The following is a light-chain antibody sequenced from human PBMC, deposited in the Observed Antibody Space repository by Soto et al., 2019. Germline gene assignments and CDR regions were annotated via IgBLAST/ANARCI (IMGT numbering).Light chain of an antibody. V-gene: IGKV1-39*01. CDR1: QSMSNY. J-gene: IGKJ2*01. Sequence: DIQMTQSPSSLSASVGDRVTITCRASQSMSNYLNWYQQEPRKATRLIIYAASSLQSGVPSRCSGSGSWTEVTLTINSLQREDFGTDFCRQPDTDPNTFGQGTKVEI. CDR3: RQPDTDPNT. CDR2: AAS.